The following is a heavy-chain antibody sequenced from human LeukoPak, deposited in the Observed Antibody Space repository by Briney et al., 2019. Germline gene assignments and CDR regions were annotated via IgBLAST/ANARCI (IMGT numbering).Heavy chain of an antibody. CDR1: GFTFSSYA. Sequence: PGGSLRLSCAASGFTFSSYAMSWVRQAPGKGLEWVPAISGSGGSTYYADSVKGRFTISRDNSKNTLYLQMNSLRAEDTAVYYCAKDRYPVATTHPYYYYGMDVWGQGTTVTVSS. D-gene: IGHD5-12*01. V-gene: IGHV3-23*01. CDR3: AKDRYPVATTHPYYYYGMDV. CDR2: ISGSGGST. J-gene: IGHJ6*02.